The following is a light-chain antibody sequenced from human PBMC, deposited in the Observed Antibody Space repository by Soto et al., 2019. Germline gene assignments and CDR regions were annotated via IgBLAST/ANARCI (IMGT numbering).Light chain of an antibody. CDR3: HHYGYGADT. CDR1: ETVGSNY. CDR2: DAS. J-gene: IGKJ2*01. Sequence: VLTQSPGTLSLSPGERATLSCRASETVGSNYLSCYQQQPVQAPRLLIFDASIRATGIPDRFSGSGSGTEFSLTISRLEPEDSAVYFCHHYGYGADTFGQGTKLEI. V-gene: IGKV3-20*01.